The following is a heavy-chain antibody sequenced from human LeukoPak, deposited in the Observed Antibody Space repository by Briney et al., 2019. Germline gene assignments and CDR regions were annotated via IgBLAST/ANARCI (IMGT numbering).Heavy chain of an antibody. Sequence: SETLSLTCAVYGGSFSGYYWSWIRQPPGKGLEWIGEINHSGSTNYNPSLKSRVTISVDTSKNQFSLKLSSVTAADTAVYYCAIVRGTPLRVDLWGRGTLVTVSS. J-gene: IGHJ2*01. CDR3: AIVRGTPLRVDL. V-gene: IGHV4-34*01. CDR2: INHSGST. D-gene: IGHD3-10*01. CDR1: GGSFSGYY.